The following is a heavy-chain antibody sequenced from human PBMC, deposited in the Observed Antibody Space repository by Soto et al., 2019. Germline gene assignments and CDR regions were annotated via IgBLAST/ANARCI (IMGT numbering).Heavy chain of an antibody. Sequence: KASETLSLTCAVYGGSFSGYYWSWIRQPPGKGLEWIGEINHSGSTNYNPSLKSRVTISVDTSKNQFSLKLSSVTAADTAVYYCARGLLASWYNWNYGKAFDIWGQGTMVTVSS. D-gene: IGHD1-7*01. CDR3: ARGLLASWYNWNYGKAFDI. J-gene: IGHJ3*02. CDR2: INHSGST. V-gene: IGHV4-34*01. CDR1: GGSFSGYY.